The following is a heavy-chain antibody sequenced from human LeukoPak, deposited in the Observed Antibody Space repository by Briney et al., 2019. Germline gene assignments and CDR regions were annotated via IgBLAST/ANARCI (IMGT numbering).Heavy chain of an antibody. V-gene: IGHV4-59*01. Sequence: SETLSLTCTVSGGSISSYYWSWIRQPPGKGLEWIGYIYYSGSTNYNPSLKSRVTISVDTSKNQFSLKLSSVTAADTAVYYCARRLRHPTMIVVVHQGAFDIWGQGTMVTVSS. CDR3: ARRLRHPTMIVVVHQGAFDI. CDR1: GGSISSYY. D-gene: IGHD3-22*01. J-gene: IGHJ3*02. CDR2: IYYSGST.